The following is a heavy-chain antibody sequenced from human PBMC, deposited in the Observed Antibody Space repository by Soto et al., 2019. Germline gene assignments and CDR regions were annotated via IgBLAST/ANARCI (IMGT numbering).Heavy chain of an antibody. CDR1: GFTFRNYA. CDR3: AKARYGGTLDALDV. J-gene: IGHJ3*01. V-gene: IGHV3-23*01. CDR2: ISSTGSST. D-gene: IGHD4-17*01. Sequence: GGSLRLSCAASGFTFRNYAMTWIRQPPGKGLEWVSAISSTGSSTFYADSVKGRFTISRDNSKNNVYVQMNSLRGDDTAVYYCAKARYGGTLDALDVWGQGTMVTVSS.